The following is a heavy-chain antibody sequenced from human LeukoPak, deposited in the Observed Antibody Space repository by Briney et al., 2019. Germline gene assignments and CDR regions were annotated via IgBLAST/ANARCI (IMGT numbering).Heavy chain of an antibody. CDR1: GFTFSSYS. CDR3: ARDLNTDFFDWPDY. J-gene: IGHJ4*02. V-gene: IGHV3-21*01. Sequence: GRSLGLSCAASGFTFSSYSMNWVRQAPGKGLEWVSSISSSSSYIYYADSVKGRFTISRDNAKNSLYLQMNSLRAEDTAVYYCARDLNTDFFDWPDYWGQGTLVTVSS. D-gene: IGHD3-9*01. CDR2: ISSSSSYI.